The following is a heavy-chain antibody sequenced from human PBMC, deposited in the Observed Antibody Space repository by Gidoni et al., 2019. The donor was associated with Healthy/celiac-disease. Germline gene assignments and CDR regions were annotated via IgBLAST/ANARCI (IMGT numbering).Heavy chain of an antibody. CDR1: GCSISSSSYY. CDR2: IYYSGST. D-gene: IGHD3-22*01. J-gene: IGHJ2*01. Sequence: QLQLQESGPGLVKPSETLSLTCTVSGCSISSSSYYWGWIRQPPGKGLEWIGSIYYSGSTYYNPSLKSRVTISVDTSKNQFSLKLSSVTAADTAVYYCARREYYYDSSGYSHWYFDLWGRGTLVTVSS. CDR3: ARREYYYDSSGYSHWYFDL. V-gene: IGHV4-39*01.